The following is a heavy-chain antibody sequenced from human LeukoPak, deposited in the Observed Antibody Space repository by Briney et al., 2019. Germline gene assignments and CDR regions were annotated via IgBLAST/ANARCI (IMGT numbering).Heavy chain of an antibody. D-gene: IGHD3-10*02. CDR2: IYQSGST. J-gene: IGHJ4*02. CDR1: GYSISSGYY. V-gene: IGHV4-38-2*01. Sequence: SETLSLTCAVSGYSISSGYYWGWIRQPPGKGLEWIGSIYQSGSTFYNPSLKSRVTMSVDTSKNQFSLKLGSLTAADTAVYYCARGRDGFMSDFDSWGQGTLVTVSS. CDR3: ARGRDGFMSDFDS.